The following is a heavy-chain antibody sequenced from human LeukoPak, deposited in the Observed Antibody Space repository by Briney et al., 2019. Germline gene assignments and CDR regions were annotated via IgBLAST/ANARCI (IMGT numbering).Heavy chain of an antibody. CDR3: ARAGGYYRDYFDY. CDR2: IKQDGSEK. D-gene: IGHD3-22*01. CDR1: GFTFSSYW. J-gene: IGHJ4*02. Sequence: GGSLRLSCAASGFTFSSYWMSWVRQAPGKGLEWVANIKQDGSEKYYVDSVKGRFTISRDNAKNSLYLQMNSLRAEDTAVYYCARAGGYYRDYFDYWGQGTLVTVSS. V-gene: IGHV3-7*01.